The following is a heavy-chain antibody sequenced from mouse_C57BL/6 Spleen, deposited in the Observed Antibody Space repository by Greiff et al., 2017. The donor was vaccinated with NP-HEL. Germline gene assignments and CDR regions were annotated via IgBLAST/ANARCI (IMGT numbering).Heavy chain of an antibody. V-gene: IGHV5-6*01. CDR2: ISNGGSYT. Sequence: EVNLVESGGDLVKPGGSLKLSCAASGFTFSSYGMSWVRQTPDKRLEWVATISNGGSYTYYPDSVKGRFTISRDNAKNTLYLQMSSLKSEDTAMYYCARQAYFDVWGTGTTVTVSS. CDR3: ARQAYFDV. CDR1: GFTFSSYG. J-gene: IGHJ1*03.